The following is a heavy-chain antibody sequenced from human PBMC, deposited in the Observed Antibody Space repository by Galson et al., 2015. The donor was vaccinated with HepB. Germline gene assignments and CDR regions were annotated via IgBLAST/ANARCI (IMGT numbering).Heavy chain of an antibody. D-gene: IGHD3-22*01. CDR1: GFSLSTSGMC. V-gene: IGHV2-70*01. CDR3: ARILLVTMIVVVIIYPLTRDAFDI. Sequence: PALVKPTQTLTLTCTFSGFSLSTSGMCVSWIRQPPGKALEWLALIDWDDDKYYSTSLKTRLTISKDTSKNQVVPTMTNMDPVDTATYYCARILLVTMIVVVIIYPLTRDAFDIWGQGTMVTVSS. CDR2: IDWDDDK. J-gene: IGHJ3*02.